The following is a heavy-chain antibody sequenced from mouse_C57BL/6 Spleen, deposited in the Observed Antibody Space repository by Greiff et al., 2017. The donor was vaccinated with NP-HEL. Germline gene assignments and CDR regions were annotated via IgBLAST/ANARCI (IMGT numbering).Heavy chain of an antibody. V-gene: IGHV1-7*01. CDR2: INPSSGYT. CDR3: ARGEAWDYDAMDY. Sequence: QVQLQQSGAELAKPGASVKLSCKASGYTFTSYWMHWVKQRPGQGLEWIGYINPSSGYTKYNQKFKDKATLTADKSSSTAYMQLSSLTYEDSAVYYGARGEAWDYDAMDYGGQGTSVTVSS. J-gene: IGHJ4*01. D-gene: IGHD3-2*02. CDR1: GYTFTSYW.